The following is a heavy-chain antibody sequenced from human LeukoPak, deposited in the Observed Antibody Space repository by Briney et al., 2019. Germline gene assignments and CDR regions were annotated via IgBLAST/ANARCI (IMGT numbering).Heavy chain of an antibody. CDR2: ISSSDRTI. CDR3: ARAPTYGSGSSFDY. V-gene: IGHV3-11*01. D-gene: IGHD3-10*01. J-gene: IGHJ4*02. CDR1: GFTFSSNY. Sequence: GGSLRLSCAASGFTFSSNYMSWVRQAPGKGLEWVSYISSSDRTIYNAESVKGRFTISRDNAKNSLYLQMNSLRAEDTAVYYCARAPTYGSGSSFDYWGQGTLVTVSS.